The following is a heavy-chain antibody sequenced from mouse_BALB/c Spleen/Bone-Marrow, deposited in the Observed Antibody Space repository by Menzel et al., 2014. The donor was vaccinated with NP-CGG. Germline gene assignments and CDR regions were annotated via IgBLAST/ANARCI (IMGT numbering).Heavy chain of an antibody. CDR3: VRDKGRVFFDY. Sequence: EVKLMESGGGLVQPGGSLRLSCATSGFTFTDYYMNWVRQPPGKALEWLGFIRNKANGYTTEYSASVKSRFTISRDNSQNILYLQMNTLRVDDSATYYCVRDKGRVFFDYWGQGTPLTVSS. CDR2: IRNKANGYTT. J-gene: IGHJ2*01. V-gene: IGHV7-3*02. CDR1: GFTFTDYY.